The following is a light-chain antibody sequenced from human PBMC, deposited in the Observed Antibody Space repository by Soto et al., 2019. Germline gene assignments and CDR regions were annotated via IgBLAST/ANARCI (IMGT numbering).Light chain of an antibody. J-gene: IGLJ1*01. Sequence: QSVLTQPPSASGTPGQRVTISCSGSSSNIGSNTVNWYQQIPGTAPKLLIYSNNQRPSGVPDRFSGSKSGTSASLAISGLQSEDEADYYCAAWDDSRGHVFGTGTKLTVL. V-gene: IGLV1-44*01. CDR2: SNN. CDR1: SSNIGSNT. CDR3: AAWDDSRGHV.